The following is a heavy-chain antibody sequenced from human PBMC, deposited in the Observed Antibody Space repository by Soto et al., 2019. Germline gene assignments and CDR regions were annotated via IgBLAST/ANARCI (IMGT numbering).Heavy chain of an antibody. CDR2: IWYDGSNK. V-gene: IGHV3-33*01. CDR1: GFTFSSYG. J-gene: IGHJ6*02. Sequence: LRLSCAASGFTFSSYGMHWVRQAPGKGLEWVAVIWYDGSNKYYADSVKGRFTISRDNSKNTLYLQMNSLRAEDTAVYYCARDHYYYYGMDVWGQGTTVTVSS. CDR3: ARDHYYYYGMDV.